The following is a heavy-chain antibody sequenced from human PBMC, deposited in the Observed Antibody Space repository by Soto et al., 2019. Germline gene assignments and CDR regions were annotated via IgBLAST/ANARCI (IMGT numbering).Heavy chain of an antibody. Sequence: GGSLRLSWAASGFTLSSYWMSWVRQAPGKGLEWVANIKEDGSEKYYVDSVKGRFTISRDNAKNSLYLQMNRLRAEDTAVYYCARETAVGHDYWGQGTLVTVSS. CDR1: GFTLSSYW. CDR3: ARETAVGHDY. CDR2: IKEDGSEK. D-gene: IGHD6-13*01. V-gene: IGHV3-7*03. J-gene: IGHJ4*02.